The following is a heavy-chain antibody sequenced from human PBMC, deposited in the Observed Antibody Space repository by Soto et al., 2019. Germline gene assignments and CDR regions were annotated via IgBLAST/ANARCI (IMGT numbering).Heavy chain of an antibody. CDR3: ARVSSSWGLVNYFDY. Sequence: QVQLQESGPGLVKPSETLSLTCTVSGGSVSSGSYYWSWIRQPPGKGLECIGYIYYSGSTNYNPPPKSRVTISVDTSKNQFSLKLSSVTAANTAVYYCARVSSSWGLVNYFDYWGQGTLVTVSS. D-gene: IGHD6-13*01. J-gene: IGHJ4*02. CDR2: IYYSGST. V-gene: IGHV4-61*01. CDR1: GGSVSSGSYY.